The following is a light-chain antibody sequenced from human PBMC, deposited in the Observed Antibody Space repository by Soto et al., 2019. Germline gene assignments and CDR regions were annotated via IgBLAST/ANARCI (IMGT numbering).Light chain of an antibody. V-gene: IGLV1-40*01. J-gene: IGLJ2*01. Sequence: QPVLTQPPSVSGAPGQRGTISCTGTSSKIGAGYDVHWYQQLPGTAPKLLISGNSNRPSGVPDRFSGSKSGTSASLAITGLQAEDEADSYGQSYDSSLSVDVVFGGGTKLTVL. CDR2: GNS. CDR3: QSYDSSLSVDVV. CDR1: SSKIGAGYD.